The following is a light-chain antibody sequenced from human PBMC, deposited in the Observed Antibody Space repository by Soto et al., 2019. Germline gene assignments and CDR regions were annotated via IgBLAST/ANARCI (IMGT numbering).Light chain of an antibody. V-gene: IGKV1-5*01. J-gene: IGKJ2*01. CDR2: AAS. CDR1: QSIIRW. CDR3: QQLNTYPYT. Sequence: DIQMTQSPSTLSASVGDRVTISCRASQSIIRWLAWYQQKPGKAPKLLLYAASTLQSGVPSRFSGSGSGTEFTLTISSLQPEDFATYYCQQLNTYPYTFGQGTKVDIK.